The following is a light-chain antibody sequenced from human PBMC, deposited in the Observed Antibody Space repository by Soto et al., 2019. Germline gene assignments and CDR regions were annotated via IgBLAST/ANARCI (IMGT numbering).Light chain of an antibody. CDR3: AAWDDSLRGRV. CDR1: SSNIGSNY. J-gene: IGLJ3*02. V-gene: IGLV1-47*01. CDR2: KNN. Sequence: QSVLSQPPSASGTPGQRVTISCSGSSSNIGSNYVYWYQQLPGTAPKLLIYKNNQWPSGVRDRFSGSKSGTSASLAISGLRSEDEADYYCAAWDDSLRGRVFGGGTKLTVL.